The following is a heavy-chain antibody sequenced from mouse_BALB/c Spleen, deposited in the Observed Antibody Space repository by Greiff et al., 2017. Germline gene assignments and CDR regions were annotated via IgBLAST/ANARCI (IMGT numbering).Heavy chain of an antibody. J-gene: IGHJ1*01. CDR2: IYPGTGST. CDR3: ARSYGNSWYFDV. V-gene: IGHV1S132*01. D-gene: IGHD2-1*01. CDR1: GYIFTSYW. Sequence: VQLQQSGAELVRPGASVKMSCKTSGYIFTSYWIHWVKQRSGQSLEWIARIYPGTGSTYYNEKFKGKATLTADKSSSTAYMQLSSLKSEDSAVYFCARSYGNSWYFDVWGAGTTVTGSS.